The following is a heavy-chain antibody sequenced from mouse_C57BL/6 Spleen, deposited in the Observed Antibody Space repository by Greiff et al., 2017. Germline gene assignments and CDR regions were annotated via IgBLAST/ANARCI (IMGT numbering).Heavy chain of an antibody. Sequence: EVKLVESGGGLVKPGGSLKLSCAASGFTFSSYTMSWVRQTPEQRLEWVATISGGGGNTYYPDSVKGRFTISRDNAKNTLYLQMSSLRSEDTALYYCARQDGYYSYYFEYWGQGTTRTVSA. D-gene: IGHD2-3*01. CDR1: GFTFSSYT. V-gene: IGHV5-9*01. CDR2: ISGGGGNT. J-gene: IGHJ2*01. CDR3: ARQDGYYSYYFEY.